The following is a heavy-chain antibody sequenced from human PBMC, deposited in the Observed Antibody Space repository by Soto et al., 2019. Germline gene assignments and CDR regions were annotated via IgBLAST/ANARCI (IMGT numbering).Heavy chain of an antibody. J-gene: IGHJ4*02. CDR3: AKWPSGYEGYFDY. CDR2: ISGSGGST. Sequence: EVQLLESGGGLVQPGGSLRLSCAASGFTFSSYAMSWVRQAPGKGLEWVSAISGSGGSTYYADSVKGRFTISRDNXKNTLYLQMNSLRAEDTAVYYCAKWPSGYEGYFDYWGQGTLVTVSS. D-gene: IGHD5-12*01. V-gene: IGHV3-23*01. CDR1: GFTFSSYA.